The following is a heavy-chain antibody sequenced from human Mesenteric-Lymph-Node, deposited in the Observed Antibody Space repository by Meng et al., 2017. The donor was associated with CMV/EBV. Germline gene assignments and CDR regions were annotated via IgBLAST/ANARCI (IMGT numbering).Heavy chain of an antibody. D-gene: IGHD3-9*01. CDR3: AKEFIYYDILTRKYYFDY. Sequence: FTFRSYAMSWVRQAPGKGLEWVSAISVSGISTYYADSVKGRFTISRDNSKNTVYLQMNSLRAEDTAVYYCAKEFIYYDILTRKYYFDYWGQGTLVTVSS. CDR1: FTFRSYA. V-gene: IGHV3-23*01. J-gene: IGHJ4*02. CDR2: ISVSGIST.